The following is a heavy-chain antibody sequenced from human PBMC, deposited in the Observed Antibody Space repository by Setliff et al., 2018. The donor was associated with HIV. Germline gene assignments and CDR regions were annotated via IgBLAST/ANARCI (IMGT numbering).Heavy chain of an antibody. Sequence: SETLSLTCTASGGSITSYSWSWIRQPPGKGLEWVGHIYTSGSTNYNPDLKSRVTISVDTSKNQFSLKLSSVTAADTAVYYCARGTAYYNFWSGYSQDYYYYMDVWGKGTTVTVSS. D-gene: IGHD3-3*01. J-gene: IGHJ6*03. CDR2: IYTSGST. CDR1: GGSITSYS. V-gene: IGHV4-4*08. CDR3: ARGTAYYNFWSGYSQDYYYYMDV.